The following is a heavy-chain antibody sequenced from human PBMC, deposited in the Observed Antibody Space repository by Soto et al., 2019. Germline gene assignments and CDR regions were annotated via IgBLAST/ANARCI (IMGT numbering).Heavy chain of an antibody. CDR2: IIPIFGTA. CDR1: GGTFSSYA. Sequence: SVKVSCKASGGTFSSYAISWVRQAPGQGLEWMGGIIPIFGTANYAQKFQGRVTITADESTSTAYMELSSLRSEDTAVYYCARDSMATPSAYDYWGQGTLVTVSS. D-gene: IGHD5-12*01. CDR3: ARDSMATPSAYDY. V-gene: IGHV1-69*13. J-gene: IGHJ4*02.